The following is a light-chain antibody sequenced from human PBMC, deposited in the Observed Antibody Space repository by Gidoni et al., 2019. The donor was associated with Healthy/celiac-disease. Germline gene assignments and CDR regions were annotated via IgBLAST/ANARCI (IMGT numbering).Light chain of an antibody. V-gene: IGLV1-44*01. CDR2: SNN. J-gene: IGLJ2*01. CDR1: SSNIGSNT. CDR3: AAWDDSLNGVV. Sequence: QSVLTQPPSASGTPGQRVTISCSGSSSNIGSNTVHWYQQLPGTAPKLLIYSNNQRPSGVPDRSSGSKSGTSASLAIRGLQSEDEADYYCAAWDDSLNGVVFGGGTKLTVL.